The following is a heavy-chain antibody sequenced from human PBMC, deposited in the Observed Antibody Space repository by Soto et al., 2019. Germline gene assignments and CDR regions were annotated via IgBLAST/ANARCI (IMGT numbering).Heavy chain of an antibody. CDR3: AAMYYYDRNAPGD. CDR2: INPNSGDT. V-gene: IGHV1-2*02. D-gene: IGHD3-22*01. CDR1: GYTFTAYY. Sequence: QVQLVQSGAEVKKPGASVKVSCKASGYTFTAYYMHWVRHAPGQGLEWMGWINPNSGDTNHAQKFQGRVTMTRDTSISTAYMELSRLRSDDTAVYYCAAMYYYDRNAPGDWGQGTLVTVSS. J-gene: IGHJ4*02.